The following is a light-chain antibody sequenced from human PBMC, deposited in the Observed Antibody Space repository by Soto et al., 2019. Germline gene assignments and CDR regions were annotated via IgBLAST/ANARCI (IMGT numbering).Light chain of an antibody. Sequence: EFVLTQSPGTLSLSPGARATLSGRASQSLTNSFIAWYQQRPGQAPRLLIYDTSSRASGIPDRFSGSGSGTDFTLTISRLETEDFAVFYCQQYGTSEIIVGQGTRLEIK. CDR3: QQYGTSEII. J-gene: IGKJ5*01. CDR2: DTS. V-gene: IGKV3-20*01. CDR1: QSLTNSF.